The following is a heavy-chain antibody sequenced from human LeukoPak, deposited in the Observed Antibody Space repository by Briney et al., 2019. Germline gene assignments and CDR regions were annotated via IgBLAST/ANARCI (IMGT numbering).Heavy chain of an antibody. J-gene: IGHJ4*02. D-gene: IGHD1-26*01. CDR2: IIPIFGTA. V-gene: IGHV1-69*06. CDR3: ARDSRVGATNSLTTVSLPFDY. Sequence: ASVKVSCKASGGTFSSYAISWVRQAPGQGLEWMGGIIPIFGTASYAQKFQGRVTITADKSTSTAYMELSSLRSEDTAVYYCARDSRVGATNSLTTVSLPFDYWGQGTLVTVSS. CDR1: GGTFSSYA.